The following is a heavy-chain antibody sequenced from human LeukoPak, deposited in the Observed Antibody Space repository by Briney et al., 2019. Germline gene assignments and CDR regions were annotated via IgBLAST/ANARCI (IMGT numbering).Heavy chain of an antibody. CDR1: GGSISRYY. V-gene: IGHV4-59*01. J-gene: IGHJ3*02. CDR2: IYYSGST. Sequence: SETLSLTCTVSGGSISRYYWSWIRQPPGKGLEWIGYIYYSGSTNYNPSLKSRVTISVDTSKNQFSLKLSSVTAADTAVYYCARGKGVTIFGVTKENAFDIWGQGTMVTVSS. CDR3: ARGKGVTIFGVTKENAFDI. D-gene: IGHD3-3*01.